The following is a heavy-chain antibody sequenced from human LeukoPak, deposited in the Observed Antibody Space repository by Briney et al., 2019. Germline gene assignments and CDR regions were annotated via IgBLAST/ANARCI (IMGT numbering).Heavy chain of an antibody. CDR3: AKESITNYGDTFDY. D-gene: IGHD4-17*01. CDR2: ITGGASTT. V-gene: IGHV3-23*01. CDR1: GFPFTNYA. Sequence: GGSLRLPCAASGFPFTNYAMTWVRQAPGRGLEWISAITGGASTTYYADSVKGRFTISRDNLKNTVSLQMNSLRAEDTAVYYCAKESITNYGDTFDYWGQGTLVTVSS. J-gene: IGHJ4*02.